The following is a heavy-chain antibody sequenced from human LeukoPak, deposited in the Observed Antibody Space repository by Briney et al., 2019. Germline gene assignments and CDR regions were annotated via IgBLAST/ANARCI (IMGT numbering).Heavy chain of an antibody. V-gene: IGHV3-30*02. CDR2: IWYGGSNK. Sequence: GGSLRLSCAASGFTFSSYGMHWVRQAPGKGLEWVAVIWYGGSNKYYADSVKGRFTISRDNSKNTLYLQMNSLRAEDTAVYYCAKGPRFDYYMDVWGKGTTVTVSS. J-gene: IGHJ6*03. CDR3: AKGPRFDYYMDV. CDR1: GFTFSSYG.